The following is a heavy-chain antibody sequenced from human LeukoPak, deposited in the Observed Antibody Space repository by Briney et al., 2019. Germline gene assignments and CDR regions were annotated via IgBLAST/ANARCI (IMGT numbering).Heavy chain of an antibody. D-gene: IGHD3-10*01. CDR1: GFTFSGFG. Sequence: GGSLRLSCAASGFTFSGFGMSWVRQAPGKVLEWVSAISSTGGTAYYADSVKGRFTISRDNSKNTLYLQMNSLRAEDTAVYYCAKVLLWFGEFSHFDYWGQGTLVTVSS. CDR2: ISSTGGTA. J-gene: IGHJ4*02. V-gene: IGHV3-23*01. CDR3: AKVLLWFGEFSHFDY.